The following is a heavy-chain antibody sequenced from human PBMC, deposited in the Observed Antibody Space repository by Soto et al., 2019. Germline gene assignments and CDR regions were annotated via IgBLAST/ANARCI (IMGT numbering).Heavy chain of an antibody. D-gene: IGHD4-17*01. V-gene: IGHV4-59*08. CDR3: ARFGDYGDLDAFDI. J-gene: IGHJ3*02. CDR1: GGSISSYY. Sequence: SETLSLTCTGSGGSISSYYWSWIRQPPGKGLEWIGYIYYSGSTNYNPSLKSRVTISVDTSKNQFSLKLSSVTAADTAVYYCARFGDYGDLDAFDIWGQGTMVIVSS. CDR2: IYYSGST.